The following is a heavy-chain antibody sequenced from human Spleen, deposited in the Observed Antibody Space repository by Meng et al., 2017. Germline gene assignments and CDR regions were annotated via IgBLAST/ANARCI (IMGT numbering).Heavy chain of an antibody. Sequence: SETLSLTCAVPGGSFTHYSWSWIRQSPGKGLEWIGSVYYSGTTYYNPSLESRATISVDTSQNNLSLKLSSVTAADSAVYYCARGPTTMAHDFDYWGQGTLVTVSS. CDR1: GGSFTHYS. CDR2: VYYSGTT. CDR3: ARGPTTMAHDFDY. V-gene: IGHV4-59*12. D-gene: IGHD4-11*01. J-gene: IGHJ4*02.